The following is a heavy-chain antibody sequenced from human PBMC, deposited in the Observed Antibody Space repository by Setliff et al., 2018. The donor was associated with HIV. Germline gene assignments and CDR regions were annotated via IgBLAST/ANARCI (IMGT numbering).Heavy chain of an antibody. D-gene: IGHD3-3*01. J-gene: IGHJ6*03. CDR3: AGGTAYYNFWSGYSQDYYYYMDV. CDR1: GGSFSGYY. Sequence: PSETLSLTCAVYGGSFSGYYWSWIRQSPGKGLEWIGEINHSGSTKYNPSLKSRVTISVDTSKNQFSLKLSSVTAADTAVYYCAGGTAYYNFWSGYSQDYYYYMDVWGKGTTVTVSS. CDR2: INHSGST. V-gene: IGHV4-34*01.